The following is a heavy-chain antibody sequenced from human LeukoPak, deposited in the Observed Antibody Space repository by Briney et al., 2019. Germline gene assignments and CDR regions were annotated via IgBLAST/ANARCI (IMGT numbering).Heavy chain of an antibody. Sequence: GGSLRLSCAASGFTFSSYAMTWVRQAPGKGLGWVSGISGSSSSYYADSVKGRFTISRDYSNNTVYLQMISLRAEDTAVYYCTKDAPDSGGWFFFDSWGQGTLVTVSS. J-gene: IGHJ4*02. D-gene: IGHD6-19*01. CDR2: ISGSSSS. CDR1: GFTFSSYA. CDR3: TKDAPDSGGWFFFDS. V-gene: IGHV3-23*01.